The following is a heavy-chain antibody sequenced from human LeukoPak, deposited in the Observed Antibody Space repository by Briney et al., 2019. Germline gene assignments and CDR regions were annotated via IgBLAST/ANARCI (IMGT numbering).Heavy chain of an antibody. CDR3: ARGLRYFDHSETFDY. D-gene: IGHD3-9*01. Sequence: SETLSLTCTVSGGSISSYYWSWIRQPPGKGLEWIGYIYYSGSTNYNPSLKSRVTISVDTSKNQFSLKLSSVTAADTAVYYCARGLRYFDHSETFDYWGQGTLVTVSS. CDR2: IYYSGST. V-gene: IGHV4-59*01. CDR1: GGSISSYY. J-gene: IGHJ4*02.